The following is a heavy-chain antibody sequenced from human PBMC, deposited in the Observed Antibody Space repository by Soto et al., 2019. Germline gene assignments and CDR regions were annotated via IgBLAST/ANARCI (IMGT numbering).Heavy chain of an antibody. CDR3: AREVNWNDGRIFDY. J-gene: IGHJ4*02. CDR2: INAGNGNT. CDR1: GYTFTSYA. V-gene: IGHV1-3*01. D-gene: IGHD1-1*01. Sequence: ASVKVSCKASGYTFTSYAMHWVRQAPGQRLEWMGWINAGNGNTKYSQKFQGRVTITRDTSASTAYMELSSLRSEDTAVYYCAREVNWNDGRIFDYWGQGTLVTVSS.